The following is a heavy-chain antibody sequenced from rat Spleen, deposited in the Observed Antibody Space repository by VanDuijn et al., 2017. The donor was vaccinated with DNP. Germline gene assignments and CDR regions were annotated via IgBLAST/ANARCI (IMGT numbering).Heavy chain of an antibody. V-gene: IGHV5-7*01. Sequence: EVQLVESGGGLVQPGRSLKLSCAASGFSFSDYNMAWVRQAPKKGLEWVATVRYDGSTTYYRDSMKGRFTISRDNAKTTLHLQMDSLRSEDTATYYGARQSGAHFLDYWGQGVMVTVSS. D-gene: IGHD3-5*01. CDR2: VRYDGSTT. CDR3: ARQSGAHFLDY. CDR1: GFSFSDYN. J-gene: IGHJ2*01.